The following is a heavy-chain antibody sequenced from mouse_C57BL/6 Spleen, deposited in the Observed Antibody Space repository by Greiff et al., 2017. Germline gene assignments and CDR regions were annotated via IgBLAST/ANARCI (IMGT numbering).Heavy chain of an antibody. CDR1: GYTFTSYW. J-gene: IGHJ3*01. CDR3: ARAHLYYDYEGD. Sequence: QVQLQQPGTELVKPGASVKLSCKASGYTFTSYWMHWVKQRPGQGLEWIGNINPSNGGPNYNEKFKSKATLTVDKSSSPAYMQRISLTSEDSAVYYCARAHLYYDYEGDWGQGTMVTVSA. D-gene: IGHD2-4*01. CDR2: INPSNGGP. V-gene: IGHV1-53*01.